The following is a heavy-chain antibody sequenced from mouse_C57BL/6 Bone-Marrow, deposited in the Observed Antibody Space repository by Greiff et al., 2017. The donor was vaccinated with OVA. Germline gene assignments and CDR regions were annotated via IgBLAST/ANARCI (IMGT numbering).Heavy chain of an antibody. CDR3: ARPLGPLDY. CDR1: GYTFTDYY. D-gene: IGHD3-1*01. CDR2: INPYNGGT. J-gene: IGHJ2*01. Sequence: EVQLQQSGPVLVKPGASVKMSCKASGYTFTDYYMNWVKQSHGKSLEWIGVINPYNGGTSYNQKFKGKATLTVDKSSSTAYMELNSLTSEGSADYCGARPLGPLDYWGQGTTLTVSS. V-gene: IGHV1-19*01.